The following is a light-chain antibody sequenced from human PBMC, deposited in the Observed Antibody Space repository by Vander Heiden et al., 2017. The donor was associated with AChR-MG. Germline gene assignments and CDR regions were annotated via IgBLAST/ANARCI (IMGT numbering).Light chain of an antibody. V-gene: IGLV8-61*01. J-gene: IGLJ3*02. CDR1: SGSVSSRYY. CDR3: LLYMGSGVWV. Sequence: QTVVTHEPSFSVSPGGTVTLTCGLSSGSVSSRYYPSWYQQTPGQAPRTLVFSTNTRSSGVPERFSGSILGNKAALTITGAQAHDESEYYCLLYMGSGVWVFGGGTKLTVL. CDR2: STN.